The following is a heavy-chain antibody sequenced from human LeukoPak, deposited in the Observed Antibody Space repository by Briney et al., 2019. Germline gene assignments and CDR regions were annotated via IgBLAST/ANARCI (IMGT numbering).Heavy chain of an antibody. D-gene: IGHD6-19*01. Sequence: SETLSLTCTVSGGSISSYYWSWIRQPAGKGLEWIGRIYTSGSTNYNPSLKSRVTMSVDTSKNQFSLKLSSVTAADTAVYYCARDIAVAGEYYFDYWGQGTLVTVSS. CDR3: ARDIAVAGEYYFDY. CDR2: IYTSGST. CDR1: GGSISSYY. V-gene: IGHV4-4*07. J-gene: IGHJ4*02.